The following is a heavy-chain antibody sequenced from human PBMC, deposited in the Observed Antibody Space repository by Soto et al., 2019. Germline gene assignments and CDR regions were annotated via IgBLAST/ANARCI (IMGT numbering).Heavy chain of an antibody. CDR1: GFTFGDYA. V-gene: IGHV3-49*03. D-gene: IGHD2-15*01. CDR3: TRDLGQSFPRPGVAGWFDP. J-gene: IGHJ5*02. CDR2: IRSKAYGGTT. Sequence: GGSLRLSCTASGFTFGDYAMSWFRQAPGKGLEWVGFIRSKAYGGTTEYAASVKGRFTISRDDSKSIAYLQMNSLKTEDTAVYYCTRDLGQSFPRPGVAGWFDPWGQGTLVTVS.